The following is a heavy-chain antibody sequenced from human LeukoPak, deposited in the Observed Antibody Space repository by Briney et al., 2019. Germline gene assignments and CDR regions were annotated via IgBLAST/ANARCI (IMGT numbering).Heavy chain of an antibody. D-gene: IGHD3-22*01. CDR1: GYTFTSYY. CDR2: INPSGGST. CDR3: ARSYYERDAFDI. V-gene: IGHV1-46*01. J-gene: IGHJ3*02. Sequence: ASVKVSCKASGYTFTSYYMHWVRQAPGQGLEWMGIINPSGGSTSYTQKFQGRVTMTRDTSTSTVYMELSGLRSEDTAVFYCARSYYERDAFDIWGQGTKVTVSS.